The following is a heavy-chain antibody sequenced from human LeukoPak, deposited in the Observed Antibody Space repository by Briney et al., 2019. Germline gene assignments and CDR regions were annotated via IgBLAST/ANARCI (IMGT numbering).Heavy chain of an antibody. V-gene: IGHV3-11*01. CDR1: GFTFSDYY. D-gene: IGHD1-14*01. J-gene: IGHJ5*02. Sequence: PGGSLRLSCAASGFTFSDYYMSWIRQAPGRELEWVSYISTSGSAIYYADSVKGRFTISRDNAKNSLYLQMNSLRADDTAVYYCARGPVSGWFDPWGQGTLVTVSS. CDR2: ISTSGSAI. CDR3: ARGPVSGWFDP.